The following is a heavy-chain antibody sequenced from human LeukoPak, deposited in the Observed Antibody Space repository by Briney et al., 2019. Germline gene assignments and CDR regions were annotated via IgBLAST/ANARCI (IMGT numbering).Heavy chain of an antibody. Sequence: ASVKVSCKASGYTFTSYDINWVRQATGQGLEWKGWMNPNSGNTGYAQKFQGRVTMTRNTSISTAYMELSSLRSEDTAVYYCAREWRYCSSTSCYRVPGGYYGMDVWGQGTTVTVSS. D-gene: IGHD2-2*02. CDR2: MNPNSGNT. CDR3: AREWRYCSSTSCYRVPGGYYGMDV. J-gene: IGHJ6*02. CDR1: GYTFTSYD. V-gene: IGHV1-8*01.